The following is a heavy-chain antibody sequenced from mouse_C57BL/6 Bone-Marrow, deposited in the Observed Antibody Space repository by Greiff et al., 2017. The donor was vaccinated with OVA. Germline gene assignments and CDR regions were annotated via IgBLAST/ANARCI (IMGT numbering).Heavy chain of an antibody. J-gene: IGHJ2*01. D-gene: IGHD1-1*01. Sequence: EVQLQQSGPELVKPGASVKISCKASGYSFTDYNMNWVKQSNGKSLEWIGVINPNYGTTSYNQKFKGKATLTVDQSSSTAYMELHSLTSEDSAVYFCARLRYYGLYYFDYWGQGTTLTVSS. CDR2: INPNYGTT. CDR3: ARLRYYGLYYFDY. V-gene: IGHV1-39*01. CDR1: GYSFTDYN.